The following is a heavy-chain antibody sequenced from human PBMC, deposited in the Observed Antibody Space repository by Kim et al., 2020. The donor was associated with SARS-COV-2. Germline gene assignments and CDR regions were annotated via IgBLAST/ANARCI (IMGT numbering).Heavy chain of an antibody. CDR2: K. Sequence: KYYAASLKGRVTVSRDNAKNSLYLEMDILRADDTAVYYCARAGYSSASDYWGQGTLVTVSS. V-gene: IGHV3-7*01. CDR3: ARAGYSSASDY. J-gene: IGHJ4*02. D-gene: IGHD6-19*01.